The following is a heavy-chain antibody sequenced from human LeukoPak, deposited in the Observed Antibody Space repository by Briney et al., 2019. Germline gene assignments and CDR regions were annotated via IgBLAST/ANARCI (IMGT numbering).Heavy chain of an antibody. CDR1: GFTFSSYW. J-gene: IGHJ4*02. CDR3: AKVWDSSGWTWIDY. V-gene: IGHV3-23*01. D-gene: IGHD6-19*01. CDR2: ISGSGGST. Sequence: QAGGSLRLSCAASGFTFSSYWMSWVRQAPGKGLEWVSAISGSGGSTYYADSVKGRFTISRDNSKNTLYLQMNSLRAEDTAVYYCAKVWDSSGWTWIDYWGQGTLVTVSS.